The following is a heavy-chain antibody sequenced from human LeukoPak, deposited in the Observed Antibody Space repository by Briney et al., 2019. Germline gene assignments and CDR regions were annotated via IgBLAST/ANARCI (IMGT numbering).Heavy chain of an antibody. Sequence: SETLSLTCTVSGGSISSYYWSWIRQPPGKGLEWIGYIYYSGSTNYNPSLKSRVTISVDTSKNQFSLKLSSVTAADTAVYYCARGSTIGTSWYYDYYYYGMDVWGQGTTVTVSS. J-gene: IGHJ6*02. CDR2: IYYSGST. CDR1: GGSISSYY. D-gene: IGHD6-13*01. CDR3: ARGSTIGTSWYYDYYYYGMDV. V-gene: IGHV4-59*01.